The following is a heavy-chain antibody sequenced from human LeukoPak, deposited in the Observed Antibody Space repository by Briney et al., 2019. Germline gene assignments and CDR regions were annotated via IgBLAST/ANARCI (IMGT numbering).Heavy chain of an antibody. J-gene: IGHJ3*02. CDR2: LY. CDR1: GFSVNTNY. Sequence: GGSLRLSCAASGFSVNTNYMTWVRQAPGKGLEWVSVLYADSVKDRFTISRDYSQNTLLLQMNNLRAEDTALYYCAKGKTSDDIVEDALDIWGQGTMVAVSS. D-gene: IGHD2-21*01. V-gene: IGHV3-66*01. CDR3: AKGKTSDDIVEDALDI.